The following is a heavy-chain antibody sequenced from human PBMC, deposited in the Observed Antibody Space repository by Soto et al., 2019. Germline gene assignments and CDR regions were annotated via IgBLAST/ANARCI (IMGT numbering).Heavy chain of an antibody. CDR3: AREGIAVGFDY. Sequence: QVQLVESGGGVVQPGRSLRLSCAASGFTFSSYAMHWVRQAPGKGLAWVAVISYDGSNKYYADSVKGRFTISRDNSKNTLYLQMNSLRAEDTAVYYCAREGIAVGFDYWGQGTLVTVSS. J-gene: IGHJ4*02. CDR1: GFTFSSYA. V-gene: IGHV3-30-3*01. D-gene: IGHD6-19*01. CDR2: ISYDGSNK.